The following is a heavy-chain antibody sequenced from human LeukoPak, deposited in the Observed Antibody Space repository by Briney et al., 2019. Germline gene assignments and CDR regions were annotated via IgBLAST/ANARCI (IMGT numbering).Heavy chain of an antibody. CDR2: IYYSGST. D-gene: IGHD6-19*01. CDR3: ARSSSGWYQDAFDI. J-gene: IGHJ3*02. V-gene: IGHV4-39*01. CDR1: GGSISSSSYY. Sequence: SETLSLTCTVSGGSISSSSYYWGWIRQPPGKGLEWIGSIYYSGSTYYNPSHKSRVTISVDTSKNQFSLKLSSVTAADTAVYYCARSSSGWYQDAFDIWGQGTMVTVSS.